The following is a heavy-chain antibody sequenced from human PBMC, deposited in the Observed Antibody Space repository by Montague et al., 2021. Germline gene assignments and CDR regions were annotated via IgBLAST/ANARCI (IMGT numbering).Heavy chain of an antibody. CDR3: ARVTDSSGYYWGAFDI. J-gene: IGHJ3*02. CDR1: GGSISSGGYY. D-gene: IGHD3-22*01. CDR2: IYYRGST. Sequence: TLSLTCTVSGGSISSGGYYWSWIRQHPGKGLEWIGYIYYRGSTYYNPSLKSRVSISVDTSKNQFSLKLSSATAADTAVYYCARVTDSSGYYWGAFDIWGQGTMVTVSS. V-gene: IGHV4-31*03.